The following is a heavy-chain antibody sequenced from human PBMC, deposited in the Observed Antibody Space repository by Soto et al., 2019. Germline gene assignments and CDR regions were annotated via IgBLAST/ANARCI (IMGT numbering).Heavy chain of an antibody. CDR1: GYTFXXYX. CDR2: INTYNGHT. J-gene: IGHJ3*02. CDR3: ARDLLYSSRSTVRFDI. D-gene: IGHD6-13*01. Sequence: QVQLVQSGTEVKKPGASVKVSCKASGYTFXXYXISWVRQAPGQGLEWLAWINTYNGHTNYAQKLQGRVTLTTDTSTSTAYMELRSLRSDDTAVYYCARDLLYSSRSTVRFDIWGQGTMVTVSS. V-gene: IGHV1-18*01.